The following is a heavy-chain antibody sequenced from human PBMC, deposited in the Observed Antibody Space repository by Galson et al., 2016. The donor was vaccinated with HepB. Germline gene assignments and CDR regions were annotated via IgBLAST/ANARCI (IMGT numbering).Heavy chain of an antibody. CDR2: ISSLGTST. CDR1: GFKFSNYY. D-gene: IGHD1-26*01. J-gene: IGHJ3*02. CDR3: ASIRVGATLVGAFDI. V-gene: IGHV3-11*04. Sequence: SLRLSCAASGFKFSNYYMSWIRQAPGKGLEWISYISSLGTSTYYLDSVKGRFIISRDNAKNSLHLQMNSLRAEDTAVYYCASIRVGATLVGAFDIWGQGTMVTVSS.